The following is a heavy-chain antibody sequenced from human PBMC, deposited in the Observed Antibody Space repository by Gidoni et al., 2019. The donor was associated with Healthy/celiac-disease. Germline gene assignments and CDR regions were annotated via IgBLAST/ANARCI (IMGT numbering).Heavy chain of an antibody. D-gene: IGHD6-19*01. CDR1: GFTFRSSW. CDR2: LKKDGSEK. V-gene: IGHV3-7*03. J-gene: IGHJ4*02. Sequence: EVQLVESGGGLVQPGGSLRRSCAAAGFTFRSSWMSWVRQAPGKGLEWVANLKKDGSEKYYVDSVKGRFTISRDNAKNSLYLQMNSLRAEDTAVYYCARDSPGIAVAGTPFYYWGQGTLVTVSS. CDR3: ARDSPGIAVAGTPFYY.